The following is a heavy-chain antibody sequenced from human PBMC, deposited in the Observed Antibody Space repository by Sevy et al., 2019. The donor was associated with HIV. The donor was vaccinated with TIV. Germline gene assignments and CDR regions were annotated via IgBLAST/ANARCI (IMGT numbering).Heavy chain of an antibody. D-gene: IGHD3-3*01. CDR1: GFTFSSHA. J-gene: IGHJ4*02. V-gene: IGHV3-64D*06. Sequence: GGSLRLSCSASGFTFSSHAMHWVHQAPGKGLEYVSAISSNGGSTYYADSVKGRFTISRDNSKNTLYLQMSSLRAEDTAVYYCVKDQATIFGVVIPGDYWGQGTLVTVSS. CDR3: VKDQATIFGVVIPGDY. CDR2: ISSNGGST.